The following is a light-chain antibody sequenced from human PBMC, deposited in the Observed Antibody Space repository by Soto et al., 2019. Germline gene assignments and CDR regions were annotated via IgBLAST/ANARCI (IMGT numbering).Light chain of an antibody. CDR1: QSVNVN. V-gene: IGKV3-15*01. CDR2: GAS. CDR3: QQYNHWPPYT. Sequence: EVVLTQSPATLSLSPGERATLSCRASQSVNVNLAWHQQKPGQPPRLLIYGASTRAAGVPARFTSSGSGTEFTLTISSLQSDDFAVYYCQQYNHWPPYTFGQGTKLEIK. J-gene: IGKJ2*01.